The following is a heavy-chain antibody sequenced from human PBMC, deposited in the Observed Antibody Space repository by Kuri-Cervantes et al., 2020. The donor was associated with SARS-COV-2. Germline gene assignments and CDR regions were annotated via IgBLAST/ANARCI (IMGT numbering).Heavy chain of an antibody. Sequence: ETLSLTCAVSGFPFGSYAISWVRQAPGRGLEWVSGISGSGGSSYYADPVKGRFTISRDNSKNTLFLQMNNLRGDDTAVYFCARGRVGVQDFWGQGTLVTVSS. CDR1: GFPFGSYA. CDR3: ARGRVGVQDF. D-gene: IGHD2-21*01. J-gene: IGHJ4*02. CDR2: ISGSGGSS. V-gene: IGHV3-23*01.